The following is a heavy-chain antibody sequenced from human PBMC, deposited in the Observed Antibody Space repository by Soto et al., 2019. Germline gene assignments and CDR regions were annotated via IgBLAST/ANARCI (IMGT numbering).Heavy chain of an antibody. D-gene: IGHD6-19*01. J-gene: IGHJ4*02. Sequence: LRLSCAASGFTFSSYAMSWVRQAPGQRLEWVSAISVSGGSTYYAAAVKGRFTLSRANSKNTLYLQMCSLRAEDTAVYSCVKDRGVGWYYPRNDYWGQGPRITV. CDR1: GFTFSSYA. CDR2: ISVSGGST. CDR3: VKDRGVGWYYPRNDY. V-gene: IGHV3-23*01.